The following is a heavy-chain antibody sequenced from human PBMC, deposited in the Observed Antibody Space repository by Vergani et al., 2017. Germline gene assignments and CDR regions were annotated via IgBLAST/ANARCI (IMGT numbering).Heavy chain of an antibody. J-gene: IGHJ4*02. CDR2: INPSGGST. D-gene: IGHD3-22*01. CDR3: ARXTYYYDSSGYYYDY. CDR1: GYTFTSYY. V-gene: IGHV1-46*01. Sequence: QVQLVQSGAEVKKPGASVKVSCKASGYTFTSYYMHWVRQAPGQGLEWMGIINPSGGSTSYAQKFQGRVTMTRDTSTSTVYMELSSLRSEDTAVYYCARXTYYYDSSGYYYDYWGQGTLVTVSS.